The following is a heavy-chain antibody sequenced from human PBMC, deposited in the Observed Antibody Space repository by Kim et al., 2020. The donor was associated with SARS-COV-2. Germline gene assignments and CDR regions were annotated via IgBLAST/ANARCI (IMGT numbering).Heavy chain of an antibody. CDR2: IHNSGNA. V-gene: IGHV4-4*07. D-gene: IGHD2-21*02. CDR3: AKDDFYDGGGCNWFDS. CDR1: GGSITDYF. J-gene: IGHJ5*01. Sequence: SETLSLTCTVSGGSITDYFWSWVRQPAWKGLEWIGRIHNSGNANYNPSLKSRVTMSVDTSKNQFSLKLSSVTAADTAVYFCAKDDFYDGGGCNWFDSWGQGTLVTISS.